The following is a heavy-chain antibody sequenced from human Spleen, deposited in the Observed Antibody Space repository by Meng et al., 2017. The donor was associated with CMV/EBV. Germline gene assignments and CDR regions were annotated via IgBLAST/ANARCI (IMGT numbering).Heavy chain of an antibody. CDR1: GLRISNYW. CDR3: AKDVVWKGYDVTAGYFDN. V-gene: IGHV3-7*03. CDR2: IRQDGSER. D-gene: IGHD3-3*01. Sequence: GGSLRLSCEASGLRISNYWMSWVRQAPGKGLEWVANIRQDGSERYYVDSVKGRFTVSRDNAKNSVYLQMNSLRAEDTAFYYCAKDVVWKGYDVTAGYFDNWGQGVLVTVSS. J-gene: IGHJ4*02.